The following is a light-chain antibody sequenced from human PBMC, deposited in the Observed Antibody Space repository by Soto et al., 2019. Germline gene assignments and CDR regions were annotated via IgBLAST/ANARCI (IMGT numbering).Light chain of an antibody. J-gene: IGKJ5*01. Sequence: DIQMTQSPSSLSASVGDRVTITCQASQNINNYLNRYQQKPGRAPKLLIYDASNLEAGVPSRFRGSGSGTDFPFTISRLHAEDIVSYYCQQYENLPTFGRGTRLEIK. V-gene: IGKV1-33*01. CDR1: QNINNY. CDR2: DAS. CDR3: QQYENLPT.